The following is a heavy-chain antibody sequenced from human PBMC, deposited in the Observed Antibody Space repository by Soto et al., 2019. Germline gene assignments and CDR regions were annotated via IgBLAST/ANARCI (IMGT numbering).Heavy chain of an antibody. CDR2: INHSGST. Sequence: SETLSLTCAVYGGSFSGYYWSWIRQPPGKGLEWIGEINHSGSTNYNPSLKSRVTISVDTSKNQFSLKLSSVTAADTAVYYCARGGARLLWFGELSIPFDYWGQGTLVTVSS. CDR3: ARGGARLLWFGELSIPFDY. D-gene: IGHD3-10*01. V-gene: IGHV4-34*01. CDR1: GGSFSGYY. J-gene: IGHJ4*02.